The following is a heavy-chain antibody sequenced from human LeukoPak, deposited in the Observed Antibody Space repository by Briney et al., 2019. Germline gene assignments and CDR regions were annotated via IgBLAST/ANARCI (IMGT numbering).Heavy chain of an antibody. Sequence: GGSLRLSCAASGFTFDDYGMSWVRQAPGKGLEWVSGINWNGGSTGYADSVKGRFTISRDNAKNSLYLQMNSLRAEDTALYYCAKDRGGSSELGDAFDVWGQGTMVRVSS. CDR2: INWNGGST. CDR1: GFTFDDYG. J-gene: IGHJ3*01. CDR3: AKDRGGSSELGDAFDV. V-gene: IGHV3-20*04. D-gene: IGHD1-26*01.